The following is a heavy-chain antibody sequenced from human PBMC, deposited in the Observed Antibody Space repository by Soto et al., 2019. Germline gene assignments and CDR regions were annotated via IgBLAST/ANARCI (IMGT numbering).Heavy chain of an antibody. CDR3: ARAAEDFWSGSNYKNWFDP. Sequence: ASVKVSCKASGYTFTSYAMHWVRQAPGQMLEWMGWINAGHDNTKYSQKFQGRVTITADESTSTAYMELSSLRSEDTAVYYCARAAEDFWSGSNYKNWFDPWGQGTLVTVSS. CDR1: GYTFTSYA. CDR2: INAGHDNT. D-gene: IGHD3-3*01. V-gene: IGHV1-3*01. J-gene: IGHJ5*02.